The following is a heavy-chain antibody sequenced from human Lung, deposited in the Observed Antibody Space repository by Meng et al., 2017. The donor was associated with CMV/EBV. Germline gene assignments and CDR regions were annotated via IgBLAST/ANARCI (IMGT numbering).Heavy chain of an antibody. CDR3: ARDSGDGWSPGDS. J-gene: IGHJ4*02. D-gene: IGHD6-19*01. V-gene: IGHV3-7*01. CDR2: IKKDGSDK. CDR1: GFTFSNYW. Sequence: GGSLRLSCAASGFTFSNYWMTWVRQAPGKGLEWVANIKKDGSDKYYGDSVRGRFSISRDNAKNSLYLQMNSLRAEDTALYFCARDSGDGWSPGDSWGQGNXLTVDS.